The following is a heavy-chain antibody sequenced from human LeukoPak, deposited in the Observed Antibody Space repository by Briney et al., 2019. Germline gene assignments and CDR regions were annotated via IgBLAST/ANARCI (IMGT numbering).Heavy chain of an antibody. Sequence: GWSLRLSCVASGFPLSSYSINWLRQAPGKGLEWVSYISPSSGNIYYLDSVQGRFTVSRDNDRNSLFLQIDSPTAEDAAVYFCVRVKGTYFDYWGQGALVTVSS. CDR3: VRVKGTYFDY. CDR1: GFPLSSYS. D-gene: IGHD1-1*01. CDR2: ISPSSGNI. J-gene: IGHJ4*02. V-gene: IGHV3-48*01.